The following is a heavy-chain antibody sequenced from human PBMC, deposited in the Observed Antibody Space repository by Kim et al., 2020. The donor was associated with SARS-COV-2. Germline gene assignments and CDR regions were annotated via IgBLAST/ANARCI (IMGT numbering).Heavy chain of an antibody. CDR2: IYYSGST. D-gene: IGHD6-19*01. V-gene: IGHV4-61*01. CDR3: AIAVADTRSPPYYYGMDV. J-gene: IGHJ6*02. CDR1: GGSVSSGSYY. Sequence: SETLSLTCTVSGGSVSSGSYYWSWIRQPPGKGLEWIGYIYYSGSTNYNPSLKSRVTISVDTSKNQFSLKLSSVTAADTAVYYCAIAVADTRSPPYYYGMDVWGPGTTVTVSS.